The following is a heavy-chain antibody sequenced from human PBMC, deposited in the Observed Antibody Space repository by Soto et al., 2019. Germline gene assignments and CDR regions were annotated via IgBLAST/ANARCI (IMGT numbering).Heavy chain of an antibody. CDR1: GFTFSSYA. CDR2: ISGSGGST. Sequence: HPGGSLRLSCAAPGFTFSSYAMSWVRQAPGKGLEWVSAISGSGGSTYYADSVKGRFTISRDNSKNTLYLQMNSLRAEDTAVYYCAKTLYVGQWLDYFDYWGQGTLVTVSS. CDR3: AKTLYVGQWLDYFDY. V-gene: IGHV3-23*01. J-gene: IGHJ4*02. D-gene: IGHD6-19*01.